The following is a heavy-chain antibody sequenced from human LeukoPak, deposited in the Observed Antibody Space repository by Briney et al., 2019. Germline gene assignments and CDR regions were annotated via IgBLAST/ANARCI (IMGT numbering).Heavy chain of an antibody. J-gene: IGHJ3*02. Sequence: SVKVSCKASGGTFSSYAISWVRQAPGQGLEWMGGIIPIFGTANYAQKFQGRVTITADKSTSTAYMELSSLRSEDTAVYYCAREGGSYVDAFDIWDQGTMVTVSS. D-gene: IGHD1-26*01. V-gene: IGHV1-69*06. CDR2: IIPIFGTA. CDR3: AREGGSYVDAFDI. CDR1: GGTFSSYA.